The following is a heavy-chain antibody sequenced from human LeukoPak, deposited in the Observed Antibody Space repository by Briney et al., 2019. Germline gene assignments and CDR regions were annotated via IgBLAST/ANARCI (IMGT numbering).Heavy chain of an antibody. CDR3: AKNGDRGAFCSGGTCYPYYYYYMDV. D-gene: IGHD2-15*01. Sequence: GGSLRLSCAASGFTIGDSYMSWVRQAPGKGLEWISSISGSGTRIYYADSVKGRFTLSRDNAKNSHYLQINSLRAEDTAVYYCAKNGDRGAFCSGGTCYPYYYYYMDVWGKGTTVTISS. CDR2: ISGSGTRI. J-gene: IGHJ6*03. CDR1: GFTIGDSY. V-gene: IGHV3-11*01.